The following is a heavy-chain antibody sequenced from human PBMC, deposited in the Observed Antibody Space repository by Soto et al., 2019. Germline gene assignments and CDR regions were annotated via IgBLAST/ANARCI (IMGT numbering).Heavy chain of an antibody. J-gene: IGHJ4*02. V-gene: IGHV4-39*02. Sequence: SETLSLTCTVSGGSISSSSYYWGWIRQPPGKGLEWIGSIYYSGTTYYNPSLKSRVTISVDRSKNQFSLKLSSVTATDTAVYYCARDRYYDSSGSYYFDYWGQGTLVTVSS. CDR1: GGSISSSSYY. CDR2: IYYSGTT. CDR3: ARDRYYDSSGSYYFDY. D-gene: IGHD3-22*01.